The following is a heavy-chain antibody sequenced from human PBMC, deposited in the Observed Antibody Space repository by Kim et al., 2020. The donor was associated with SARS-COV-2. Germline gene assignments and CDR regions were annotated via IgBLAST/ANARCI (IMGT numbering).Heavy chain of an antibody. CDR2: IYYSGST. CDR3: ARQAHIWRYSSSWYDVHY. CDR1: GGSISSSSYY. V-gene: IGHV4-39*01. Sequence: SETLSLTCTVSGGSISSSSYYWGWIRQPPGKGLEWIGSIYYSGSTYYNPSLKSRVTISVDTSKNQFSLKLSSVTAADTAVYYCARQAHIWRYSSSWYDVHYWGQGTLVTVSS. D-gene: IGHD6-13*01. J-gene: IGHJ4*02.